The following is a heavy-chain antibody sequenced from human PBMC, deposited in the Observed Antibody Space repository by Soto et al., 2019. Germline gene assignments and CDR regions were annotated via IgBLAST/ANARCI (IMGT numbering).Heavy chain of an antibody. J-gene: IGHJ2*01. CDR1: GFTFSSYS. CDR3: ARAFDYSNYKYFDL. D-gene: IGHD4-4*01. CDR2: ISSSSSTI. V-gene: IGHV3-48*04. Sequence: GGSLRLSCAASGFTFSSYSMNWVRQAPGKGLEWVSYISSSSSTIYYADSVKGRFTISRDNAKNSLYLQMNSLRAEDTAVYYCARAFDYSNYKYFDLWGRDTLVTVSS.